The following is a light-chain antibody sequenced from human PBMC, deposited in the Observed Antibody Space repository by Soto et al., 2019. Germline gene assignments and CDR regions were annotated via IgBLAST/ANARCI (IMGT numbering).Light chain of an antibody. CDR2: LGS. Sequence: DIVMTQSPLSLPVTPGEPASISCRSSQSLLHSNTYNYLDWYLQKPGQSPQLLIYLGSNRASGVPDRFTGSGSCTDFTLKISRVEAEDVGIYYCIQSLQIPGTFGPGTRLDIK. CDR1: QSLLHSNTYNY. J-gene: IGKJ3*01. CDR3: IQSLQIPGT. V-gene: IGKV2-28*01.